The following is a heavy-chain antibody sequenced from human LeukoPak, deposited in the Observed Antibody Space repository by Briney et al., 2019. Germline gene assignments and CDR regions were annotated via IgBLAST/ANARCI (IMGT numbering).Heavy chain of an antibody. J-gene: IGHJ6*03. CDR1: GGSISSSSYY. V-gene: IGHV4-39*07. Sequence: PSETLSLTCTVSGGSISSSSYYWGWIRQPPGKGLEWIGSIYYSGSTYYNPSLKSRVTISVDTSKNQFSLKLSSVTAADTAVYYCARDLWVTTPFYYYYYMDVWGKGTTVTVSS. D-gene: IGHD4-11*01. CDR2: IYYSGST. CDR3: ARDLWVTTPFYYYYYMDV.